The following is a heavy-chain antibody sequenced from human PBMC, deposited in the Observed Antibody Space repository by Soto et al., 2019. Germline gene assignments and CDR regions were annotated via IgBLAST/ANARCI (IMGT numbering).Heavy chain of an antibody. CDR2: LSYSGGSA. CDR1: GFTFSTYA. V-gene: IGHV3-23*01. CDR3: AKDFWSGYYGVHYDY. Sequence: PGGSLRLSCAASGFTFSTYAMSWVRQAPGKGLEWVSTLSYSGGSAYYADSVKGRFTISRDTSKNTLYLQMNSLRAEDTAVYYCAKDFWSGYYGVHYDYWGQGTLVTVSS. D-gene: IGHD3-3*01. J-gene: IGHJ4*02.